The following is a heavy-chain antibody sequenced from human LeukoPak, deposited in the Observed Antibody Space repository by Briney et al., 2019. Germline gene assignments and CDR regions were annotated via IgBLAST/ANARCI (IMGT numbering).Heavy chain of an antibody. CDR3: MSRYFSETAYYFDY. CDR2: INPMTGDA. V-gene: IGHV1-2*02. J-gene: IGHJ4*02. CDR1: GYTFTSYY. Sequence: GASVKVSCKASGYTFTSYYMHWVRLAPGQGLEWMGWINPMTGDAVYSQRFQGRITLSRDTSISTAYMWLSRLRSDDTAIYCCMSRYFSETAYYFDYWGQGTLVTVSS. D-gene: IGHD3-9*01.